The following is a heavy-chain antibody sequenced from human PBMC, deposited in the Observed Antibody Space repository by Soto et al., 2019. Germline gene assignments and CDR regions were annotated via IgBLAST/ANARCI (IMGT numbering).Heavy chain of an antibody. CDR2: ISSSSEYI. V-gene: IGHV3-21*03. Sequence: LRLSCAGAGFTFSSHSMNWVRQAPGKGLEWVSSISSSSEYIIYRDSVQGRFTISRDNAKNSLYLQMNSLRVEDTAVYYCTTEHIVLMVYAGYFDYWGQGTLVTVSS. CDR3: TTEHIVLMVYAGYFDY. J-gene: IGHJ4*02. D-gene: IGHD2-8*01. CDR1: GFTFSSHS.